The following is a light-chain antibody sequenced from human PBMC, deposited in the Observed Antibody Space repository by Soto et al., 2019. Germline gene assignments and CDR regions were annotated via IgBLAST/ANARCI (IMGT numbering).Light chain of an antibody. CDR2: NNN. Sequence: QSVLTQPPSASGTPGQRVTISCSGSSSNIGSNTVNWYQQLPGTAPKLLIYNNNQRPSGVPDRFSGSKSGTSASLAISGLPSEDDADYYCAAWDDSLNGVVFGGGTKLTVL. J-gene: IGLJ2*01. V-gene: IGLV1-44*01. CDR1: SSNIGSNT. CDR3: AAWDDSLNGVV.